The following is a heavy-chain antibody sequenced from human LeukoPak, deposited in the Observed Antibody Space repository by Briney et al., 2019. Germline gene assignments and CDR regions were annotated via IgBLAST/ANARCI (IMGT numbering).Heavy chain of an antibody. CDR3: ARGWNYVEYYFDY. V-gene: IGHV4-59*01. CDR2: IYYSGST. D-gene: IGHD1-7*01. Sequence: NTSETLSLTCAVYGGSFSGYYWSWIRQPPGKGLEWIGYIYYSGSTNYNPSLKSRVTISVDTSKNQFSLKLSSVTAADTAVYYCARGWNYVEYYFDYWGQGTLVTVSS. J-gene: IGHJ4*02. CDR1: GGSFSGYY.